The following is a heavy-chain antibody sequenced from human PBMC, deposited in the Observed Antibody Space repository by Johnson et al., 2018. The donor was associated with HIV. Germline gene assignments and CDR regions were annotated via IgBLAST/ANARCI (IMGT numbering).Heavy chain of an antibody. CDR1: GFTFDDYG. Sequence: QVQLVESGGGLVQPGSSLRLSCSSSGFTFDDYGMIWVRQAPGKGLEWVAFIRFDASDSYYSASVEGRFTISRDNSKNTMYLQMSSLRAADTALYYCAKDGVLSETNPDAFVIWSQRTMVTVSS. D-gene: IGHD6-19*01. J-gene: IGHJ3*02. CDR2: IRFDASDS. CDR3: AKDGVLSETNPDAFVI. V-gene: IGHV3-30*02.